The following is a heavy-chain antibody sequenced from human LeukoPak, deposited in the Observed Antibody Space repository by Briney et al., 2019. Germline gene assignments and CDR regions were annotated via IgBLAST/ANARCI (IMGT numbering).Heavy chain of an antibody. CDR2: ISWNSGSI. CDR1: GFTFDDYA. V-gene: IGHV3-9*01. J-gene: IGHJ4*02. D-gene: IGHD5-24*01. CDR3: AKEMATTPCFDY. Sequence: GRSLRLSCAASGFTFDDYALHWVRQAPGKGLEWVSGISWNSGSIGYADSVKGRFTISRDNAKNSLYLQMNSLRAEDTALYYCAKEMATTPCFDYWGQGTLVTVSS.